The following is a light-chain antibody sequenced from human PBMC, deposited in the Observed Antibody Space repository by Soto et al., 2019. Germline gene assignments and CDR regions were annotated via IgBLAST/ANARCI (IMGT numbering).Light chain of an antibody. Sequence: QSALTQPASVSGSPGQSITISCTGTTSDGGGYNFVSWYQLHPGKAPKLMIFEVTNRPSGVSNRFSGSKSGNTASLTISGLQAEDEADYYCSSYTSSGTRVFGTGTKLTVL. CDR3: SSYTSSGTRV. CDR2: EVT. J-gene: IGLJ1*01. V-gene: IGLV2-14*01. CDR1: TSDGGGYNF.